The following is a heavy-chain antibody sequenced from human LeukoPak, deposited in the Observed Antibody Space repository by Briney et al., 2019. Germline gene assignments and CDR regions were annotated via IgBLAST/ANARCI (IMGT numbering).Heavy chain of an antibody. CDR1: GFIFSRYW. Sequence: GGSLRLSCAASGFIFSRYWMSWVRQAPGKGLEWVANIKQDGGATYYVDSVKGRFTISRDNAKNSLYLQMNSLRAEDTAVYYCARRYYDNFDYWGQGTLVTVSS. J-gene: IGHJ4*02. CDR3: ARRYYDNFDY. CDR2: IKQDGGAT. D-gene: IGHD3-22*01. V-gene: IGHV3-7*01.